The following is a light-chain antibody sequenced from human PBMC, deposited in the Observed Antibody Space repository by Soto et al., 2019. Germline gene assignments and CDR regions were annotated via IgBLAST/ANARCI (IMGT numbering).Light chain of an antibody. CDR1: QSVSSN. V-gene: IGKV3-15*01. CDR3: QQYNNWPPIT. Sequence: EIVMTQSPATLSVSPGERATLSCRASQSVSSNLAWYQQKPGQAPRLLIYDASTRATGIPARFSGSGSGTEFTLTISSLQSEDFALYSCQQYNNWPPITFGQGTRLEIK. CDR2: DAS. J-gene: IGKJ5*01.